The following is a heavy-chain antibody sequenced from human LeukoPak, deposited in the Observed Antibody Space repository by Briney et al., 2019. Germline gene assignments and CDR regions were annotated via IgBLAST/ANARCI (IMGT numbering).Heavy chain of an antibody. D-gene: IGHD2-2*01. CDR1: GFTLSNYD. CDR2: ISTSSRYI. Sequence: GGSLRLSCAASGFTLSNYDMNWVRHAPGKGLGWVSSISTSSRYIYYKDSVRGRFTISGDDAKNSLYLEMNSLRAEDTAVYYCARADCSSSTCYLRRSWFDPWGQGTLVTVSS. J-gene: IGHJ5*02. CDR3: ARADCSSSTCYLRRSWFDP. V-gene: IGHV3-21*01.